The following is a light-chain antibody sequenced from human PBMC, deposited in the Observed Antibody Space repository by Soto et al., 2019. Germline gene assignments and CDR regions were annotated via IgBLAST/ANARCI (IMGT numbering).Light chain of an antibody. Sequence: DIQMTQSPSTLSASVGDRVTITCRASQSISSWLAWYQQKPRKAPKLLIYDASSLESGVPSRFSGSGSGTEFTLTISSLQPDDFATYYCQQYNSYWLTFGGGTKVEIK. J-gene: IGKJ4*01. CDR2: DAS. V-gene: IGKV1-5*01. CDR1: QSISSW. CDR3: QQYNSYWLT.